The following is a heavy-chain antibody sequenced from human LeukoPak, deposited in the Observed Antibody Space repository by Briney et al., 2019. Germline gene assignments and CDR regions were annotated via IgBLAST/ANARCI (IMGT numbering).Heavy chain of an antibody. CDR2: INHSGST. D-gene: IGHD6-19*01. J-gene: IGHJ5*02. CDR1: GGSFSGYY. V-gene: IGHV4-34*01. Sequence: PSETLSLTCAVYGGSFSGYYWSWIRQPPGKGLEWIGEINHSGSTNYNPSLKSRVTISVDTSKNQFSLKLSSVTAADTAVYYCARGSSGGWSRKKNWFDPWGQGTLVTVSS. CDR3: ARGSSGGWSRKKNWFDP.